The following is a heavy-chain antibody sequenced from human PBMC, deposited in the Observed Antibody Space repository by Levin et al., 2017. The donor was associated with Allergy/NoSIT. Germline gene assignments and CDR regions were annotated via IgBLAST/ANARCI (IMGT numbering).Heavy chain of an antibody. CDR1: GGSFSGYY. CDR3: ARGPVMALYYYYYYYMDM. V-gene: IGHV4-34*01. D-gene: IGHD3-16*01. CDR2: INHSGST. J-gene: IGHJ6*03. Sequence: PSQTLSLTCAVYGGSFSGYYWSWLRQPPGKGLEWIGEINHSGSTNYNPSLKSRVTISVDTSKNQFSLKLSSVTAADTAVYYCARGPVMALYYYYYYYMDMWGEGRTITVSS.